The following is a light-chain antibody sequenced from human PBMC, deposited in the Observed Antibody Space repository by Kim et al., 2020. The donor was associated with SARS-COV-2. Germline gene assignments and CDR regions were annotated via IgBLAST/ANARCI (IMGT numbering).Light chain of an antibody. J-gene: IGLJ1*01. Sequence: GQSITISCTGTSSDVGGYNYVSWYQQHPGKAPKLMIYDVSNRPSGVSNRFSGSKCGNTASLTISGLQAEDEADYYCSSYTSSSLYVFGTGTKVTVL. V-gene: IGLV2-14*03. CDR2: DVS. CDR1: SSDVGGYNY. CDR3: SSYTSSSLYV.